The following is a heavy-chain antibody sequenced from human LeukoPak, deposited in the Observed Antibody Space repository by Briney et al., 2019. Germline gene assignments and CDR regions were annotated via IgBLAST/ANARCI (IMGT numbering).Heavy chain of an antibody. Sequence: GASVKVSCKASGGTFSSYAISWVRQAPGQGLEWMGGIIPIFGTANYAQKFQGRVTITADESTSTAYMELSSLRSEDTAVYYCARERGITGTNWFDPWGQGTLVTVSS. V-gene: IGHV1-69*13. J-gene: IGHJ5*02. CDR3: ARERGITGTNWFDP. D-gene: IGHD1-20*01. CDR1: GGTFSSYA. CDR2: IIPIFGTA.